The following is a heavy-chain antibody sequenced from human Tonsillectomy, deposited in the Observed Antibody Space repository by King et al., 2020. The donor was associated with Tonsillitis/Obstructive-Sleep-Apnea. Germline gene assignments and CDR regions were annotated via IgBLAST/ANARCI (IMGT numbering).Heavy chain of an antibody. Sequence: VQLVESGGGLVQPGGSLRLTCAASGFTFSIYAMTWVRQAPGKGLEWVSAISGNGVHTYYADSVKGRFTISRDNSKNTLYLQMNSLRAEDTAVYYCATIWSIAARSYWGQGTLVTVSS. D-gene: IGHD6-6*01. J-gene: IGHJ4*02. CDR1: GFTFSIYA. V-gene: IGHV3-23*04. CDR3: ATIWSIAARSY. CDR2: ISGNGVHT.